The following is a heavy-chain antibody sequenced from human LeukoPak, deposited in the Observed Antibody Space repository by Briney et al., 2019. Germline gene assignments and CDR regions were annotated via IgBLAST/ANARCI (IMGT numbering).Heavy chain of an antibody. CDR3: ARKTSGSYGYFDY. D-gene: IGHD1-26*01. V-gene: IGHV3-11*04. CDR2: ISNSGSTI. J-gene: IGHJ4*02. Sequence: GGSLRLSCAASGFTFSDYYMSWIRQAPGKGLEWVSYISNSGSTIYYADSVKGRFTISRDIAKNSLYLQMNSLRAEDTAVYYCARKTSGSYGYFDYWGQGTLVTVSS. CDR1: GFTFSDYY.